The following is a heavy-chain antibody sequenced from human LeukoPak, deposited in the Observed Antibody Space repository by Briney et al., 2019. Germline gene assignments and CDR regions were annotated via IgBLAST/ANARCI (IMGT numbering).Heavy chain of an antibody. J-gene: IGHJ3*02. V-gene: IGHV3-30*02. CDR3: ARTSAARYAFDI. Sequence: GGSLRLSCVASGFTFTTYGMHWVRQAPGKGLEWVAFIRYDGNKRYYTDSVKGRFTISRDNAKNTLYLQMNSLRAEDTAVYYCARTSAARYAFDIWGQGTMVTVSS. CDR2: IRYDGNKR. CDR1: GFTFTTYG. D-gene: IGHD6-6*01.